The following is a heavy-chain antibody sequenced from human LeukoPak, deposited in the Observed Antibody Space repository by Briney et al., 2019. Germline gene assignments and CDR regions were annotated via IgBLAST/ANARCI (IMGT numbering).Heavy chain of an antibody. Sequence: SETLSLTCAVYGGSFSGYYWSWIRQPPGKGLEWIGEINHSGSTNYNPSLKSRVTISVDTSKNQSSLKLSSVTAADTAVYYCARGGSSSWYRTLYFDYWGQGTLVTVSS. J-gene: IGHJ4*02. V-gene: IGHV4-34*01. CDR1: GGSFSGYY. CDR2: INHSGST. D-gene: IGHD6-13*01. CDR3: ARGGSSSWYRTLYFDY.